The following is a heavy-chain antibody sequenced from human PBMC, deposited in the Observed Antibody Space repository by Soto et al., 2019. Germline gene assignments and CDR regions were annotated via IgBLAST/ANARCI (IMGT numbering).Heavy chain of an antibody. CDR2: IAHTGEA. CDR1: GDPVTSDDSY. J-gene: IGHJ4*02. CDR3: ARQMRGPMPHCGWLSPVAC. V-gene: IGHV4-39*01. Sequence: QLRLQESGPGLVKPSGTLSLTCTVSGDPVTSDDSYWGWIRRPPGQGLEWIGTIAHTGEAFYHPPLNRGLAMSRDASNNQFSMKTASMHAADVGVFVCARQMRGPMPHCGWLSPVACWGQGIMGTVSS. D-gene: IGHD3-9*01.